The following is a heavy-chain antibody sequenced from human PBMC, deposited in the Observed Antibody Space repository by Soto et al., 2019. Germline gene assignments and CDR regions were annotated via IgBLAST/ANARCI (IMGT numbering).Heavy chain of an antibody. J-gene: IGHJ4*02. D-gene: IGHD2-21*02. Sequence: LSCAASGFSFTNFAMGWVRQAPGKGLEWVAGIGASGDITWYADSVKGRLSISRDNSKNTLYLQLNSLRFEDTAVYYCAKDDFTDRGDDYFDYWGPGTLVTVSS. CDR2: IGASGDIT. V-gene: IGHV3-23*01. CDR1: GFSFTNFA. CDR3: AKDDFTDRGDDYFDY.